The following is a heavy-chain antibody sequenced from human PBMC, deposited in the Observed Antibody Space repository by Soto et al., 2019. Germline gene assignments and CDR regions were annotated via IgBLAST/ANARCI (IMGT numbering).Heavy chain of an antibody. CDR1: GGSISSGGYS. Sequence: SGTLSLTCAASGGSISSGGYSWSWIRQPPGKGQEWIGYIYHSGSTYYNPSLKSRVTISVDRSKNQFSLKLSSVTAADTAVYYCARGGWGSSRCDSSGFQSNFDDWGQGTMVTVS. D-gene: IGHD3-22*01. V-gene: IGHV4-30-2*01. J-gene: IGHJ4*02. CDR2: IYHSGST. CDR3: ARGGWGSSRCDSSGFQSNFDD.